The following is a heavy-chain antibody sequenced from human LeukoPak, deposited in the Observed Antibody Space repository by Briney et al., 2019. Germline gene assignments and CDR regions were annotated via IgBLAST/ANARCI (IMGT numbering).Heavy chain of an antibody. CDR2: IKMDERSA. Sequence: GGSLSLSCTVSGFTITNNWMYWVRPAPGRGLVWVSRIKMDERSAVYADSVKGRFIISRDKAKNTVYLQMNSLRADDTAVYYCATVFKGSSLQDYWGQGTLVTVSS. CDR3: ATVFKGSSLQDY. D-gene: IGHD3-10*01. J-gene: IGHJ4*02. V-gene: IGHV3-74*03. CDR1: GFTITNNW.